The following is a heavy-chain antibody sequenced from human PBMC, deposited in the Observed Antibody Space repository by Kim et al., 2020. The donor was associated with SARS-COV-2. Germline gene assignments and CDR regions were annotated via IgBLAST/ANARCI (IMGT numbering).Heavy chain of an antibody. D-gene: IGHD2-15*01. Sequence: ASVKVSCKASGYTFTSYAMHWVRQAPGQRREWMGWINAGNGNTKYSQKFQGRDTITRDTSASTAYMELSSLRSEDTAVYYCARFYNGLPYGGNPHYYYGMDVWGQGTPVTVSS. CDR3: ARFYNGLPYGGNPHYYYGMDV. V-gene: IGHV1-3*01. CDR2: INAGNGNT. J-gene: IGHJ6*02. CDR1: GYTFTSYA.